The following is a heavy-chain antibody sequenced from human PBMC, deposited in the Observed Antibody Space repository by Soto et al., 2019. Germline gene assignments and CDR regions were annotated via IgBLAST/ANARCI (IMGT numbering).Heavy chain of an antibody. V-gene: IGHV1-8*01. J-gene: IGHJ4*02. Sequence: QVQLVQSGAEVKKPGASVKVSCKASGYTFTSYDINWVRQATGQGLEWMGWMNPNSGNTGYAQKFQGRVPMTRNTSIITAYMELSSLRSEDTAVYYCASVHPHGTAFDYWGQGTLVTVSS. CDR2: MNPNSGNT. CDR3: ASVHPHGTAFDY. D-gene: IGHD1-1*01. CDR1: GYTFTSYD.